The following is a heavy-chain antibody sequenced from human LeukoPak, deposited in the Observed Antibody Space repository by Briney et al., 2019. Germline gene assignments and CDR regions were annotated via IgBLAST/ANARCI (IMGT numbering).Heavy chain of an antibody. J-gene: IGHJ4*02. D-gene: IGHD3-9*01. CDR3: ARLRYFDGGCIDY. Sequence: SQTLSLTCAVSGDSISGGAYYWSWIRQAPGNGLEWIVNIYHSGSTYYNPSLESRVTMLVDRSKNQFSLKVGSLSAADTAVYYCARLRYFDGGCIDYWGQGALVTVSS. V-gene: IGHV4-30-2*01. CDR1: GDSISGGAYY. CDR2: IYHSGST.